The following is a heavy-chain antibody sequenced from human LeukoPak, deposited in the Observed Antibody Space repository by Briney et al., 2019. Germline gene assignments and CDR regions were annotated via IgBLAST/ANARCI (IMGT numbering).Heavy chain of an antibody. CDR2: INPSGGST. Sequence: ASVKVSCKASGYTFTSYYMHWVRQAPGQGLEWMGIINPSGGSTSYAQKFQGRVTMNRDTSTSTVYMELSSLRSEDTAVYYCARDRRGGQQLVREYFDYWGQGTLVTVSS. V-gene: IGHV1-46*01. CDR1: GYTFTSYY. D-gene: IGHD6-13*01. J-gene: IGHJ4*02. CDR3: ARDRRGGQQLVREYFDY.